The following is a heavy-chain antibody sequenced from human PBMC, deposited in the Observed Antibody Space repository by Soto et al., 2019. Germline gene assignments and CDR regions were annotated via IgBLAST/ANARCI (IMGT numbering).Heavy chain of an antibody. J-gene: IGHJ6*02. Sequence: QLQLQESGPGLVKPSETLSLTCTVSGGSISSSSYYWGWIRQPPGKGLEWIGSIYYSGSTYYNPSLKSRVTISVDTSKNQFSLKLSSVTAADTAVYYCGVQLVSHTYYYYYGMDVWGQGTTVTVSS. D-gene: IGHD6-13*01. CDR2: IYYSGST. CDR3: GVQLVSHTYYYYYGMDV. CDR1: GGSISSSSYY. V-gene: IGHV4-39*01.